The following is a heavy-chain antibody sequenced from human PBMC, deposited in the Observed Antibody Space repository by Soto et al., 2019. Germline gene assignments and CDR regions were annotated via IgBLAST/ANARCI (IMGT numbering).Heavy chain of an antibody. J-gene: IGHJ6*02. Sequence: QVQLVQSGAEVRKPGSSVKVSCKASGGTLSSYTICWVRQAPGQGPEWMGRISPLLGKANYAERFQVRVTITADTSTSTVYLAMSCLRPEDTAVYYCARRFDYGDNGMDVWGQGTTVTVSS. D-gene: IGHD4-17*01. CDR1: GGTLSSYT. CDR2: ISPLLGKA. CDR3: ARRFDYGDNGMDV. V-gene: IGHV1-69*02.